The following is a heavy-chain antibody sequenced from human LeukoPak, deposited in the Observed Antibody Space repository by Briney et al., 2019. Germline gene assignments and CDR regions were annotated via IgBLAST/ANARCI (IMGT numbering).Heavy chain of an antibody. V-gene: IGHV1-18*01. CDR3: ARDTTVVTRDGLDI. Sequence: GASVKVSCKASGYTFTTYGISWVRQAPGQGLEWMGWISAYNGNTNYAKKLLDRVTMTTDTSTNTAYMELRSLRSDDTAVYYCARDTTVVTRDGLDIWGQGTMVT. CDR1: GYTFTTYG. J-gene: IGHJ3*02. D-gene: IGHD4-23*01. CDR2: ISAYNGNT.